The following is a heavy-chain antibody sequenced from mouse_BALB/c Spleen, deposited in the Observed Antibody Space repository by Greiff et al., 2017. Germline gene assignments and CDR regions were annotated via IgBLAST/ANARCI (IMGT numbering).Heavy chain of an antibody. CDR1: GYAFSSYW. V-gene: IGHV1-80*01. CDR2: IYPGDGDT. J-gene: IGHJ2*01. CDR3: ARSGTTVVAQYYFDY. D-gene: IGHD1-1*01. Sequence: VKLQQSGAELVRPGSSVKISCKASGYAFSSYWMNWVKQRPGQGLEWIGQIYPGDGDTNYNGKFKGKATLTADKSSSTAYMQLSSLTSEDSAVYFCARSGTTVVAQYYFDYWGQGTTLTVSS.